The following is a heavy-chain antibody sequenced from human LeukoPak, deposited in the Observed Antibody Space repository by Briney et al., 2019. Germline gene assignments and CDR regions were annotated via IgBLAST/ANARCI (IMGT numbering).Heavy chain of an antibody. CDR1: GNSFTSYW. Sequence: GESLKISCKGSGNSFTSYWIGWVRQMPGKGLEWMGIIYPGDSDTRYSPSFQGQVTISADKSISTAYLQWSSLKASDTAMYYCARGAYCGGDCYSIRAGVLDYWGQGTLVTVSS. D-gene: IGHD2-21*02. J-gene: IGHJ4*02. CDR2: IYPGDSDT. V-gene: IGHV5-51*01. CDR3: ARGAYCGGDCYSIRAGVLDY.